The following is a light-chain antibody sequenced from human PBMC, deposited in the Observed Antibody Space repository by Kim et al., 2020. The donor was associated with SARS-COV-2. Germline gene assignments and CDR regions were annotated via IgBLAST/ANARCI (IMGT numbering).Light chain of an antibody. J-gene: IGKJ5*01. V-gene: IGKV3-11*01. CDR1: QSVSSY. CDR2: DAS. CDR3: QHRDNWPPLT. Sequence: SPGERATLSCRASQSVSSYLAWYQQKPGHAPRLLISDASNRATGIPARFSGSESGTDFTLNISSLEPEDFAVYYCQHRDNWPPLTFGQGTRLEIK.